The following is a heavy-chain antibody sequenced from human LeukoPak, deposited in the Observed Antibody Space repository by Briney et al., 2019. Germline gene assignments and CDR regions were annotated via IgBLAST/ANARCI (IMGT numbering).Heavy chain of an antibody. CDR3: ARSYGGSWTHNWFDP. J-gene: IGHJ5*02. CDR1: GGTFSSYA. Sequence: SVKVACKASGGTFSSYAISWVRPAPGQGLEWMGGIIPIFGTANYAQKFQGRVTITADESTSTAYMELSSLRSEDTAVYYCARSYGGSWTHNWFDPWGQGTLVTVSS. V-gene: IGHV1-69*13. D-gene: IGHD2-15*01. CDR2: IIPIFGTA.